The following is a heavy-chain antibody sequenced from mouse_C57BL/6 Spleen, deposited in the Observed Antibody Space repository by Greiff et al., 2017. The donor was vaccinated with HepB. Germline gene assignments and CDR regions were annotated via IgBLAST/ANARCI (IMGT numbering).Heavy chain of an antibody. V-gene: IGHV1-42*01. CDR1: GYSFTGYY. J-gene: IGHJ2*01. Sequence: EVKLQESGPELVKPGASVKISCKASGYSFTGYYMNWVKQSPEKSLEWIGEINPSTGGTTYNQKFKAKATLTVDKSSSTAYMQLKSLTSEDSAVYYCARGEYYGSSIFDYWGQGTTLTVSS. D-gene: IGHD1-1*01. CDR3: ARGEYYGSSIFDY. CDR2: INPSTGGT.